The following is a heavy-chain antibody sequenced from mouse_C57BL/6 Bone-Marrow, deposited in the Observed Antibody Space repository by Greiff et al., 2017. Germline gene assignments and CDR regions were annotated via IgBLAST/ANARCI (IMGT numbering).Heavy chain of an antibody. Sequence: EVQLVESGGDLVKPGGSLKLSCAASGFTFSSYGMSWVRQTPDKRLEWVATISSGGSYTYYPASVKGRFTISTDTANNTLYLQMSSLKSEDTAMYYCARRGDETMDYWGQGTSVTVSS. CDR2: ISSGGSYT. V-gene: IGHV5-6*01. CDR3: ARRGDETMDY. CDR1: GFTFSSYG. J-gene: IGHJ4*01.